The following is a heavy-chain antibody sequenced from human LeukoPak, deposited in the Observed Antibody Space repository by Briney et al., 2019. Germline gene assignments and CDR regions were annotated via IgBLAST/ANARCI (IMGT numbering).Heavy chain of an antibody. V-gene: IGHV3-30*01. Sequence: GGALRLSCAASGFTFSTFAMQWVRQAPGKGLEWLAVISYDGSNKYYADSVKGRFTISRNNSKNTLYLQMKSLRAEDTSVYYCARALGIAVGGGYFDLWGRGTLGTVSS. CDR3: ARALGIAVGGGYFDL. D-gene: IGHD6-19*01. CDR1: GFTFSTFA. CDR2: ISYDGSNK. J-gene: IGHJ2*01.